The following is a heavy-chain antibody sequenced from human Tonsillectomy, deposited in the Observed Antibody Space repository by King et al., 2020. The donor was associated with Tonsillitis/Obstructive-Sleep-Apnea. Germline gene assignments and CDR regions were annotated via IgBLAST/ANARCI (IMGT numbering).Heavy chain of an antibody. CDR1: GITFNTYN. CDR3: ARGGRVSSIGIYYYYMDV. Sequence: VQLVESGGGLVKPGGSLRLSCAASGITFNTYNMNWVRQAPGKGLEWVSSISSSSRYIYYADSVEGRFTISRDNAKNSLYLQMNSLRAEDTAVYYCARGGRVSSIGIYYYYMDVWGKGTTVTVSS. D-gene: IGHD6-13*01. V-gene: IGHV3-21*01. CDR2: ISSSSRYI. J-gene: IGHJ6*03.